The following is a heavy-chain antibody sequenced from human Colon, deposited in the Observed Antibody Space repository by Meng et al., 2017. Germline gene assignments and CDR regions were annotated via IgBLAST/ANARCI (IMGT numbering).Heavy chain of an antibody. CDR2: IDHFGIS. V-gene: IGHV4-34*01. CDR3: AAGLRHGDWFDP. CDR1: GGSFSGFY. Sequence: APIPPGGAGLLKPSETLSLTCAVSGGSFSGFYWGWIRQPPGKGLEWIGEIDHFGISNYNSSLKGRLTMSVDTSKKQISLTLTSVTAADTAVYYCAAGLRHGDWFDPWGPGTLVTVSS. J-gene: IGHJ5*02. D-gene: IGHD4-17*01.